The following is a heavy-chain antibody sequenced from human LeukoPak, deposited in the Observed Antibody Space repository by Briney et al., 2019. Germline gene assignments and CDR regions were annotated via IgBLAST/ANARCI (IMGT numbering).Heavy chain of an antibody. CDR3: ARHPLLSRLISGSYDY. CDR2: IYYSGST. CDR1: GGSISSSSYY. D-gene: IGHD1-26*01. Sequence: SETLSLPCTVSGGSISSSSYYWGWIRPPPGKGLEWIGIIYYSGSTYYNPSLKSRVTISVDTSKNQFSLKLSSVTAADTAVYYCARHPLLSRLISGSYDYWGQGTLVTVSS. J-gene: IGHJ4*02. V-gene: IGHV4-39*01.